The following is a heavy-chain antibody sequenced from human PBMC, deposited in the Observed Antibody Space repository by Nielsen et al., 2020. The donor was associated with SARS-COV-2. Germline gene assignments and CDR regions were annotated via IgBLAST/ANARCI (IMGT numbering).Heavy chain of an antibody. J-gene: IGHJ4*02. CDR2: ISWNSGSI. CDR3: ARHGGSGSYPRGFDY. D-gene: IGHD1-26*01. Sequence: SLKISCAASGFTFDDYAMHWVRQAPGKGLEWVSGISWNSGSIGYADSVKGRFTISRDNAKNSLYLQMNSLRAEDTALYYCARHGGSGSYPRGFDYWGQGTLVTVSS. CDR1: GFTFDDYA. V-gene: IGHV3-9*01.